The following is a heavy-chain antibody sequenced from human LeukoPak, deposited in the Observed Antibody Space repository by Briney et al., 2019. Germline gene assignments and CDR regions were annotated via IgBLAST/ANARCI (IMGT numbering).Heavy chain of an antibody. Sequence: NPGGSLRLSCAASGFTFSNAWMSWVRQAPGKGLEWVGRIKSKTDGGTTDYAAPVKGRFTISRDDSKNTLYLQMNSLKTEDTAVYYCTTWIGEFDAFDIWGQGTMVTVSP. CDR1: GFTFSNAW. D-gene: IGHD3-10*01. CDR3: TTWIGEFDAFDI. V-gene: IGHV3-15*01. J-gene: IGHJ3*02. CDR2: IKSKTDGGTT.